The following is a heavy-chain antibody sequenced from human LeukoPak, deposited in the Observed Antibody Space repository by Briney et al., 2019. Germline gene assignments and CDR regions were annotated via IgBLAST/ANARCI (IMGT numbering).Heavy chain of an antibody. CDR1: GYTFTGYY. D-gene: IGHD2-2*01. V-gene: IGHV1-2*02. Sequence: ASVKVSCTASGYTFTGYYMRWVRQAPGQGLEWMGWINPNSGGTNYAQKFQGRVTMTRDTSISTAYMELSRLRSDDTAVYYCARALHCSSTSCPFDYWGQGTLVTVSS. CDR3: ARALHCSSTSCPFDY. CDR2: INPNSGGT. J-gene: IGHJ4*02.